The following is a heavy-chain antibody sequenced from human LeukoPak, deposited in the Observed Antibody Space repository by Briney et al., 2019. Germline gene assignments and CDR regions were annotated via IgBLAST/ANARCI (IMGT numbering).Heavy chain of an antibody. D-gene: IGHD3-22*01. CDR2: ISWNSKNI. Sequence: GRFLRLSCAASGFTFDDYAVFWVRQAPGKGLEWVSGISWNSKNIGYAASVKGRFTISRDNAKNSLYLQMNSLRAEDTAFYYCAKGNRDSSGFYYYYGMDVWGQGTTVTVSS. V-gene: IGHV3-9*01. CDR1: GFTFDDYA. CDR3: AKGNRDSSGFYYYYGMDV. J-gene: IGHJ6*02.